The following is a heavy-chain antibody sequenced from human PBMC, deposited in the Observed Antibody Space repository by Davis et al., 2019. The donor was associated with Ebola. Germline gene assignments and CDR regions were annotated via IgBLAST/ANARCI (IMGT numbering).Heavy chain of an antibody. CDR3: ARDDYYDSMDAFDI. D-gene: IGHD3-22*01. CDR1: GFTFSSYG. Sequence: GGSLRLSCAASGFTFSSYGMHWVRQAPGKGLEWVAVIWYDGSNKYYADSVKGRFTISIDNSKNTLYLQMNSLRAEDTAVYYCARDDYYDSMDAFDIWGQGTMVTVSS. V-gene: IGHV3-33*01. CDR2: IWYDGSNK. J-gene: IGHJ3*02.